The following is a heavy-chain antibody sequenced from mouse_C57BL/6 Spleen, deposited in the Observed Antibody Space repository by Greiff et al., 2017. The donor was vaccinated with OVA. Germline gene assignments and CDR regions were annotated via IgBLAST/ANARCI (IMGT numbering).Heavy chain of an antibody. CDR2: INPNNGGT. V-gene: IGHV1-26*01. CDR3: ARKELLRD. CDR1: GYTFTDYY. D-gene: IGHD1-1*01. Sequence: EVQLQQSGPELVKPGASVKISCKASGYTFTDYYMNWVKQSHGKSLEWIGDINPNNGGTSYNQKFKGKATLTVDKSSSTAYMELRSLTSEDSAVYYCARKELLRDWGKGTLVTVSA. J-gene: IGHJ3*01.